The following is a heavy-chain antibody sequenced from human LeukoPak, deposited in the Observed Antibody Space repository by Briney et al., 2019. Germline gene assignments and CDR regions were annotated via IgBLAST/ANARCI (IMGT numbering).Heavy chain of an antibody. CDR3: ARAPAYCSGGSCYPGYDAFDI. J-gene: IGHJ3*02. D-gene: IGHD2-15*01. CDR1: GYIFTGYY. V-gene: IGHV1-2*06. CDR2: INPNNGDT. Sequence: ASVKVSCKASGYIFTGYYIHWVRQAPGQGLEWMGRINPNNGDTQYTQKFQGRVTMTRDTSISTAYMELSRLRSDDTAVYYCARAPAYCSGGSCYPGYDAFDIWGQGTMVTVSS.